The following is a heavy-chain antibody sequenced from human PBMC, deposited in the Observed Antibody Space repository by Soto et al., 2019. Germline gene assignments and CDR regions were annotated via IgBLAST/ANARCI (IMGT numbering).Heavy chain of an antibody. J-gene: IGHJ6*02. D-gene: IGHD2-21*02. CDR3: ARGDEPNYYGMDV. Sequence: EVQLVESGGGLVQPGGSLRLSCAASGFTFSSYWMSWVRQAPGKGLEWVANIKQDGSEKYYVDSVKRRFTISRDNAKNSLYLQMNSLRAEDTAVYYCARGDEPNYYGMDVCGQGTTVTVSS. CDR2: IKQDGSEK. CDR1: GFTFSSYW. V-gene: IGHV3-7*03.